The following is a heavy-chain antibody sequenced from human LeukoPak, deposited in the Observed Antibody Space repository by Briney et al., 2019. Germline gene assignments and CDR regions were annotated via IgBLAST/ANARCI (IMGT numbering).Heavy chain of an antibody. J-gene: IGHJ4*02. D-gene: IGHD5-18*01. CDR3: ATPPDTAMVTVRGY. V-gene: IGHV3-23*01. CDR1: GFTFSSYA. CDR2: ISGSGGST. Sequence: GGSLRLSCAASGFTFSSYAMSWVRQAPGKGLEWVSAISGSGGSTYYADSVEGRFTISRDNSKNTLYLQMNSLRAEDAAVYYCATPPDTAMVTVRGYWGQGTLVTVSS.